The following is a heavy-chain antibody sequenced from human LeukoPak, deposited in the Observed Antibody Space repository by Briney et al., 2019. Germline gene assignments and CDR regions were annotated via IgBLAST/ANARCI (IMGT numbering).Heavy chain of an antibody. CDR1: GGSISSYY. Sequence: PSETLSLTCTVSGGSISSYYWSWIRQPPGKGLEWIGYIYYSGSTNYNPSLKSRVTISVDTSKNQFSLKLSSVTAADTAVYYCARRRRVTVTKGGDYFDYGGQGTLVTVSS. J-gene: IGHJ4*02. CDR3: ARRRRVTVTKGGDYFDY. D-gene: IGHD4-17*01. V-gene: IGHV4-59*08. CDR2: IYYSGST.